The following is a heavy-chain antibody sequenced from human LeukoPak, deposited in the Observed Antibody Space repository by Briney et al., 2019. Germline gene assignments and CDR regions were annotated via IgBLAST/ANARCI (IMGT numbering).Heavy chain of an antibody. J-gene: IGHJ4*02. Sequence: GGSLRLSCAASGFTFSSYSMNWVRQAPGKGLEWVSSISTSNNYTSYADSVKGRFTISRDNAKNSLYLQMNSLRAEDTALYLCARATGYSSGWETFFDYWGQGTLVTVSS. CDR1: GFTFSSYS. CDR2: ISTSNNYT. CDR3: ARATGYSSGWETFFDY. D-gene: IGHD6-19*01. V-gene: IGHV3-21*01.